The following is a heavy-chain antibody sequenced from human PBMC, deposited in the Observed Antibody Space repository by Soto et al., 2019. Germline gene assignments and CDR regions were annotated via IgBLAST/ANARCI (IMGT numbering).Heavy chain of an antibody. J-gene: IGHJ4*02. CDR3: ARKNHYYGSSGYYYFDY. CDR1: GGSISSSSYY. D-gene: IGHD3-22*01. Sequence: PSETLSLTCTVSGGSISSSSYYWGWIRQPPGKGLEWIGSIYYSGSTYYNPSLKSRVTISVDTSKNQFSLKLSSVTAADTAVYYCARKNHYYGSSGYYYFDYWGQGTLVTVSS. V-gene: IGHV4-39*01. CDR2: IYYSGST.